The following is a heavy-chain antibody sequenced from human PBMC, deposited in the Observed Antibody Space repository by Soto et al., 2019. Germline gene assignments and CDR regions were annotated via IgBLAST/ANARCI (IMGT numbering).Heavy chain of an antibody. V-gene: IGHV3-23*01. Sequence: GGSLRLSCAASGFTFSSYAMSWVRQAPGKGLEWVSAISGSGGSTYYADSVKGRFTISRDNSKNTLYLQMNSLRAEDTAVYYCAKETQFYSSSSTNWFDPWGQGTLVTVSS. D-gene: IGHD6-13*01. CDR3: AKETQFYSSSSTNWFDP. J-gene: IGHJ5*02. CDR1: GFTFSSYA. CDR2: ISGSGGST.